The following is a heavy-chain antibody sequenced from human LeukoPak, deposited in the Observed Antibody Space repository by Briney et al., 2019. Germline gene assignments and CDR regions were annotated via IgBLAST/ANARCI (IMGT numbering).Heavy chain of an antibody. CDR1: GYTFTNYW. V-gene: IGHV5-51*01. J-gene: IGHJ5*02. CDR2: IYPGDSDT. Sequence: GESLKISCKGSGYTFTNYWIGWVRHMPGRGLEWMGIIYPGDSDTKYSPSFQGQVTISADKSISTAYLQWSSLKASDTAMYYCARSSGWPKNWFDPWGQGTLVTVSS. CDR3: ARSSGWPKNWFDP. D-gene: IGHD6-19*01.